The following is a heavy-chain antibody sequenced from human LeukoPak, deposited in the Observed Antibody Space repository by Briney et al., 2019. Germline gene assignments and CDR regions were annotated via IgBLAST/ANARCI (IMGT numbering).Heavy chain of an antibody. J-gene: IGHJ4*02. Sequence: QPGGPLRLSCAASGFTLSTYWMHWVRQGPGKGLVWVSCINSDGSRTTYADSVKGRFTISRDNAKNTLYLQMNTLRVEDTAVYYCARGSWSAADKNIDYWGQGTLVTVSS. D-gene: IGHD6-13*01. CDR1: GFTLSTYW. CDR2: INSDGSRT. V-gene: IGHV3-74*01. CDR3: ARGSWSAADKNIDY.